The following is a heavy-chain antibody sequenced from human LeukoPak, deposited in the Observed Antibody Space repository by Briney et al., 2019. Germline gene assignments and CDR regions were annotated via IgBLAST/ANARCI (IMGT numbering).Heavy chain of an antibody. CDR1: GFTFSSYG. CDR3: AREESAYYREF. D-gene: IGHD3-3*01. V-gene: IGHV3-33*01. J-gene: IGHJ4*02. Sequence: PGGSLRLSCAASGFTFSSYGMHWVRPAPGKGLEWVAVIYYDGSRRLYADSVKGRFTISRDDSKNTLFLEMNSLSADDTAVYYCAREESAYYREFWGQGTLLTVSS. CDR2: IYYDGSRR.